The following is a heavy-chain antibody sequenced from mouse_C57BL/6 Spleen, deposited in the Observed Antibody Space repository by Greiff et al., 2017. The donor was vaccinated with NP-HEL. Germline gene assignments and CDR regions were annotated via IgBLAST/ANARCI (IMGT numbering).Heavy chain of an antibody. CDR2: IDPETGGT. Sequence: VQLQQSGAELVRPGASVTLSCKASGYTFTDYEMHWVKQTPVHGLEWIGAIDPETGGTAYNQKFKDKATLTADKSSSTAYMQLSSLTYEDSAVYYCARTGGDYYYAMDYWGQGTSVTVSS. J-gene: IGHJ4*01. CDR3: ARTGGDYYYAMDY. CDR1: GYTFTDYE. D-gene: IGHD2-13*01. V-gene: IGHV1-15*01.